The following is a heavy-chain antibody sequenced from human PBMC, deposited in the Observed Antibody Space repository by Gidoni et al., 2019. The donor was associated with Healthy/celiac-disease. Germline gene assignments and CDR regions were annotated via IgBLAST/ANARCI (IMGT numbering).Heavy chain of an antibody. J-gene: IGHJ2*01. Sequence: QVQLQQWGAGLLKPSETLSLTCAVYGGSFSGYYWSWIRQPPGKGLEWIGEINHSGSTNYNPSLKSRVTISVDTSKNQFSLKLSSVTAADTAVYYWARGGVAARAVGPRYFDLWGRGTLVTVSS. V-gene: IGHV4-34*01. CDR3: ARGGVAARAVGPRYFDL. CDR2: INHSGST. CDR1: GGSFSGYY. D-gene: IGHD6-6*01.